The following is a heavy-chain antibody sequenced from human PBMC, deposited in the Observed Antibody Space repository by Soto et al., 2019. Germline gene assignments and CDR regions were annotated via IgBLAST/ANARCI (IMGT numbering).Heavy chain of an antibody. CDR1: GGTFISYA. D-gene: IGHD3-22*01. CDR2: ISGSGGST. J-gene: IGHJ4*02. CDR3: AKTYYYDSSGYYYHY. Sequence: GGSLRLSCAASGGTFISYAMSWVRQAPGKGLEWVSAISGSGGSTYYADSVKGRFTISRDNSKNTLYLQMNSLRAEDTAVYYCAKTYYYDSSGYYYHYWGQGTLVTVSS. V-gene: IGHV3-23*01.